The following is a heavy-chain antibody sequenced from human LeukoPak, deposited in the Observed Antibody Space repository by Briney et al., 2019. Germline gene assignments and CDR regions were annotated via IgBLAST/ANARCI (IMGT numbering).Heavy chain of an antibody. D-gene: IGHD4-23*01. V-gene: IGHV3-11*04. CDR2: ISNSGGSI. Sequence: PGGSLRLSCAASGFSFSDYYMTWIRQAPGKGLECISFISNSGGSIYYADSVKGRFTISRDNTKKSLYLQMTSLRAEDAAVYYCARDRSNSYFDYWGQGALVTVSS. J-gene: IGHJ4*02. CDR3: ARDRSNSYFDY. CDR1: GFSFSDYY.